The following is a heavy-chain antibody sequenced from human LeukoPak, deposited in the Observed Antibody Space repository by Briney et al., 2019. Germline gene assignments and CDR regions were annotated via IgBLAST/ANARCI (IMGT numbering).Heavy chain of an antibody. CDR2: IKYHGSDE. D-gene: IGHD3-10*01. CDR1: GFTFSDYW. Sequence: GGSLRLSCAASGFTFSDYWMSWVRQAPGKGLEWVANIKYHGSDEHYVDSVRGRFTISRDNAENSLFLQMNSLRAEDTAVYYCARIGGSGTYWDYWGQGTLVTVSS. J-gene: IGHJ4*02. CDR3: ARIGGSGTYWDY. V-gene: IGHV3-7*01.